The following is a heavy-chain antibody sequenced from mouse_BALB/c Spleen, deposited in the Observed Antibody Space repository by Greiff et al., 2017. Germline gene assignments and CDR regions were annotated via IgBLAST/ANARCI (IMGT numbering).Heavy chain of an antibody. CDR3: ARQGDGNSWFAY. CDR2: ISNGGGST. CDR1: GFTFSSYT. Sequence: EVKLEESGGGLVQPGGSLKLSCAASGFTFSSYTMSWVRQTPEKRLEWVAYISNGGGSTYYPDTVKGRFTISRDNAKNTLYLQMSSLKSEDTAMYYCARQGDGNSWFAYWGQGTLVTVSA. J-gene: IGHJ3*01. V-gene: IGHV5-12-2*01. D-gene: IGHD2-1*01.